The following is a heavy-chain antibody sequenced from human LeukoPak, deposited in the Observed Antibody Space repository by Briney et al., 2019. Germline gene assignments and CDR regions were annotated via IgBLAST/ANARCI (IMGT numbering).Heavy chain of an antibody. D-gene: IGHD6-13*01. V-gene: IGHV4-38-2*02. CDR2: IYHSGST. CDR1: GYSISSGYY. CDR3: ARDHSSSSEDY. Sequence: PSETLSLTCTVSGYSISSGYYWGWIRQPPGKGLGWIGSIYHSGSTYYNPSLKSRVTISVDTSKNQFSLKLSSVTAADTAVYYCARDHSSSSEDYWGQGTLVTVSS. J-gene: IGHJ4*02.